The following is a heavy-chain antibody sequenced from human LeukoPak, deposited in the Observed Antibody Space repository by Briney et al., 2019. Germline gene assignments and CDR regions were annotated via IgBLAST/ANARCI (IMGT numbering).Heavy chain of an antibody. CDR3: ARGRPSRSQFDP. Sequence: SQTLSLTCTVSGGSISSGGYYWSWIRQPPGKGLEWIGYIYYSGSTYYNPSLKSRVTISVDTSKNQFSLKRSSVTAADTAVYYCARGRPSRSQFDPWGQGTLVTVSS. J-gene: IGHJ5*02. V-gene: IGHV4-31*03. CDR1: GGSISSGGYY. D-gene: IGHD6-6*01. CDR2: IYYSGST.